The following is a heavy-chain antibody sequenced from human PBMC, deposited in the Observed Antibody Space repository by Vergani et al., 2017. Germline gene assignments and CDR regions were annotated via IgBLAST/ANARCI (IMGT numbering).Heavy chain of an antibody. J-gene: IGHJ6*02. CDR2: IRYDGSNP. CDR1: GFSFTSYG. D-gene: IGHD1-26*01. Sequence: QVRLVESGGGVVQPGRSLRLSCAASGFSFTSYGMHWVRQPPGKGLEWVAFIRYDGSNPQYIDSVKGRFTISRDNSKDTLFLQMNGLRPEDTGTYFCAKKGGSLYYYGVDVWGQGTTITVSS. V-gene: IGHV3-30*02. CDR3: AKKGGSLYYYGVDV.